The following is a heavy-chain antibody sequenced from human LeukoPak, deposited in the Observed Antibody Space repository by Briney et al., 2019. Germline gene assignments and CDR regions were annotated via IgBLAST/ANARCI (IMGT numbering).Heavy chain of an antibody. Sequence: GGSLRLSCAASGFTFSSYSMNWVRQAPGKRLEWVSSISSSSSYIYYADSVKGRFTISRDNAKNSLYLQMNSLRAEDTAVYYCARGITYYYDSSGYYYGYWGQGTLVTVSS. V-gene: IGHV3-21*01. CDR1: GFTFSSYS. D-gene: IGHD3-22*01. CDR3: ARGITYYYDSSGYYYGY. CDR2: ISSSSSYI. J-gene: IGHJ4*02.